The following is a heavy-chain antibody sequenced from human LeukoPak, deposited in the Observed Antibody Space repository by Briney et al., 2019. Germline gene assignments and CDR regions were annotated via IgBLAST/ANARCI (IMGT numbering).Heavy chain of an antibody. V-gene: IGHV4-39*01. Sequence: PSETLSLTYTVSGGSISSSSYYWGWIRQPPGKGLEWIGSIYYSGSTYYNPSLKSRVTISVDTSKNQFSLKLSSVTAADTAVYYCARKMEYGSGSHDYWGQGTLVTVSS. CDR3: ARKMEYGSGSHDY. CDR1: GGSISSSSYY. J-gene: IGHJ4*02. CDR2: IYYSGST. D-gene: IGHD3-10*01.